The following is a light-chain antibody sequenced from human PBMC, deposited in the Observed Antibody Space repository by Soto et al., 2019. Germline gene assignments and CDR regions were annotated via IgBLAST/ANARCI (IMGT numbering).Light chain of an antibody. V-gene: IGKV3-20*01. CDR3: QQYATSPQT. J-gene: IGKJ1*01. Sequence: SVFTQSQCSLSLSPFARSTLSCTASQSISGRYLAWYQQRPGQAPRLLIYEASSRATGIPDRFSGSGSGTDFTFTISRLEPEDFAVYYCQQYATSPQTFGQGTKVDI. CDR2: EAS. CDR1: QSISGRY.